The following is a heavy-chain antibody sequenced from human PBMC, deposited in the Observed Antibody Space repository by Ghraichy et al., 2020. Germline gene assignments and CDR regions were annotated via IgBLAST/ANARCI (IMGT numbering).Heavy chain of an antibody. V-gene: IGHV3-23*01. CDR1: GFTFSSYA. CDR3: AKDKSGSYSNWYFDL. CDR2: ISGSGGST. D-gene: IGHD1-26*01. J-gene: IGHJ2*01. Sequence: GGSLRLSCAASGFTFSSYAMSWVRQAPGKGLEWASAISGSGGSTYYADSVKGRFTISRDNSKNTLYLQMNSLRAEDTAVYYCAKDKSGSYSNWYFDLWGRGTLVTVSS.